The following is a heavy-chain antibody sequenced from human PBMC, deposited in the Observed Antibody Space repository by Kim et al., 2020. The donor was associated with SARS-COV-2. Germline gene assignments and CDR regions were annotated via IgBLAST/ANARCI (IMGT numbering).Heavy chain of an antibody. CDR1: GFTFGNYA. CDR2: ITASGGGT. D-gene: IGHD1-1*01. J-gene: IGHJ4*02. Sequence: GGSLRLSCAASGFTFGNYAMTWVRQAPEKGLEWVSSITASGGGTSYADSVKGRFTISRDNAKNTLFLQVNSLRVEDTAVYYCTKRYNIELWGIDSWGQGTLVSVSS. V-gene: IGHV3-23*01. CDR3: TKRYNIELWGIDS.